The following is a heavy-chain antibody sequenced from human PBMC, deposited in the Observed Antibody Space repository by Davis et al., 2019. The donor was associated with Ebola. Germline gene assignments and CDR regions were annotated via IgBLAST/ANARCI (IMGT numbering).Heavy chain of an antibody. Sequence: ESLKISCAASGFTFSSYWMHWVRQAPGKGLVWVSRINSDGSSTSYADSVKGRFTISRDNAKNTLYLQMNSLRAEDTAVYYCARGMVAAPYYYYGMDVWGQGTTVTVSS. V-gene: IGHV3-74*01. CDR1: GFTFSSYW. CDR2: INSDGSST. CDR3: ARGMVAAPYYYYGMDV. D-gene: IGHD2-15*01. J-gene: IGHJ6*02.